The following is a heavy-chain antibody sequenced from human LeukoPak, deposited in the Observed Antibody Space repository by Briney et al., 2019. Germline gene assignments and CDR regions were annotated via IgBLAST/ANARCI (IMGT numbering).Heavy chain of an antibody. J-gene: IGHJ4*02. CDR1: GGSISSSY. CDR2: IHYSGST. Sequence: SETLSLTCTVSGGSISSSYWSWIRQPPGKGLEWIGYIHYSGSTKYNPSLKSRVTISVDTSKNQFSLKVSSVTAADTAVYYCARQDGSDYSPLGYWGQGTLVTVSS. D-gene: IGHD3-22*01. V-gene: IGHV4-59*01. CDR3: ARQDGSDYSPLGY.